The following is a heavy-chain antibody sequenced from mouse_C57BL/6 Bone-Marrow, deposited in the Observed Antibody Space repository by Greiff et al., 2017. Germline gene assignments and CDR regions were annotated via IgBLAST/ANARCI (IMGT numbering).Heavy chain of an antibody. CDR3: ARDGDYAMDY. V-gene: IGHV1-59*01. J-gene: IGHJ4*01. CDR1: GYTFTSYW. D-gene: IGHD1-2*01. Sequence: QVQLQQPGAELVRPGTSVKLSCKASGYTFTSYWMHWVKQRPGQGLEWIGVIDPSDSYTNYNQKFKGKATLTVDTSSSTAYMQLSSLTSEDSAVYDCARDGDYAMDYWGQGTSVTVSS. CDR2: IDPSDSYT.